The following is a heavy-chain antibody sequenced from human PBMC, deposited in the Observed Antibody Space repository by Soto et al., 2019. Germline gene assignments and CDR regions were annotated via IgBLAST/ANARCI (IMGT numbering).Heavy chain of an antibody. V-gene: IGHV1-3*01. Sequence: ASVKVSCKASGYTFTSYAMHWVRQAPGQRLEWMGWINAGNGNTKYSQKFQGRVTITRDTSASTAYMELSSLRSEDTAVYYCARDGEEYYDFWSGYYWYGMDVWGQGTTVTVSS. CDR2: INAGNGNT. CDR3: ARDGEEYYDFWSGYYWYGMDV. D-gene: IGHD3-3*01. J-gene: IGHJ6*02. CDR1: GYTFTSYA.